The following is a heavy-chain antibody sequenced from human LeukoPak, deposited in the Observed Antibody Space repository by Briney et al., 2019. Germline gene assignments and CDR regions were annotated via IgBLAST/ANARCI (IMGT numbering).Heavy chain of an antibody. V-gene: IGHV3-21*01. D-gene: IGHD1-1*01. CDR2: ISSSSSYI. CDR1: GFTFSSYS. Sequence: GGSLRLSCAASGFTFSSYSMIWVRQAPGKGLEWVSSISSSSSYIYYAGSVKGRFTISRDNAKNSLYLQMNSLRAEDTAVYYCASVGYDSNWFDPWGQGTLVTVSS. J-gene: IGHJ5*02. CDR3: ASVGYDSNWFDP.